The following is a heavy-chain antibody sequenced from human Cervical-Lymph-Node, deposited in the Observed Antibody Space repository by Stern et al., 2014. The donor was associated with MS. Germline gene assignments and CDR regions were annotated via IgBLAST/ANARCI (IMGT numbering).Heavy chain of an antibody. V-gene: IGHV1-24*01. CDR3: ATHRGRVTYYYGMDV. CDR2: FDREQGET. CDR1: GYTLSEIS. J-gene: IGHJ6*02. Sequence: QVQLVQSGAEVKKPGASVKVSCKVSGYTLSEISMHWVRQAPGKGLEWMGGFDREQGETRYAQKSQGRVTMAEDRSTDTAYMELSSLRSEDTAVYYCATHRGRVTYYYGMDVWGQGTTVTVSS. D-gene: IGHD2-21*02.